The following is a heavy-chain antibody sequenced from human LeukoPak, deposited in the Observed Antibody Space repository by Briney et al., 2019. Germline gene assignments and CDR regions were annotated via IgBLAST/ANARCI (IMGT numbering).Heavy chain of an antibody. CDR1: GFTFSSYW. D-gene: IGHD6-25*01. V-gene: IGHV3-7*02. CDR3: AGGYAPDAFDI. Sequence: GGSLRLSCAASGFTFSSYWMSWVRQAPGRGLEWVANIKQDGSEKYYVDSVKGRFTIYRDNAKNSLYLQMNSLRAEDTAVYYCAGGYAPDAFDIWGQGTMVTVSS. J-gene: IGHJ3*02. CDR2: IKQDGSEK.